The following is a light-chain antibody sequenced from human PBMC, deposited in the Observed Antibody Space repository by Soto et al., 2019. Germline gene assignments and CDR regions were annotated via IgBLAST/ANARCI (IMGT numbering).Light chain of an antibody. J-gene: IGLJ1*01. V-gene: IGLV2-14*01. Sequence: QSALTQPASVSGSPGQSITISCTGTSSDVGGYNYVSWYQQHSGKAPKLMIYEVTNRPSGISNRFSGSKSGNTASLTISGLQAEDDADYYCSSYTSSNIPYVFGPGTKLTVL. CDR3: SSYTSSNIPYV. CDR2: EVT. CDR1: SSDVGGYNY.